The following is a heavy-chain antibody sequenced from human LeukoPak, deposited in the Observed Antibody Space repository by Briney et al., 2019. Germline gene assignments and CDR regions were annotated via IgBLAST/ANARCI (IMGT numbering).Heavy chain of an antibody. V-gene: IGHV3-30*03. Sequence: GGSLRLSCATSGFTFSSYGINWVRQASGKGLEWVAGISYDGKKKFYPDSVKGRFTISRDSIKNTVYLQMNSLRPEYTAVYYCARDDGSAGDFLRAIYWGQGASVTVAS. CDR2: ISYDGKKK. J-gene: IGHJ4*02. CDR1: GFTFSSYG. CDR3: ARDDGSAGDFLRAIY. D-gene: IGHD4-17*01.